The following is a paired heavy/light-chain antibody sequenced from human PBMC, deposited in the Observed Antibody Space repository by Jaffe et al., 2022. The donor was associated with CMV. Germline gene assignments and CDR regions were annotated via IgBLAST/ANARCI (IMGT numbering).Light chain of an antibody. CDR3: QTYDSSLSGWV. Sequence: QSVLTQPPSVSGAPGQRVTISCTGSSSNIGAGNDVHWYQQLPGTAPKLLIFGNSNRPSWIPDRVSGSKSGTSASLAITGLQAEDEADYYCQTYDSSLSGWVFGGGTKLTVL. CDR1: SSNIGAGND. CDR2: GNS. V-gene: IGLV1-40*01. J-gene: IGLJ3*02.
Heavy chain of an antibody. CDR1: GFTFGSHS. D-gene: IGHD6-19*01. J-gene: IGHJ5*02. Sequence: EAQLVESGGRLVQPGGSLRLSCAASGFTFGSHSMNWVRQAPGKGLEWISYISDTGITTHYADFVKGRFTISRDNGKNSLYLQMNSLSEEDTAVYYCVRGVSLYSSGWSPGHPWGQGTLVTVSS. CDR2: ISDTGITT. V-gene: IGHV3-48*02. CDR3: VRGVSLYSSGWSPGHP.